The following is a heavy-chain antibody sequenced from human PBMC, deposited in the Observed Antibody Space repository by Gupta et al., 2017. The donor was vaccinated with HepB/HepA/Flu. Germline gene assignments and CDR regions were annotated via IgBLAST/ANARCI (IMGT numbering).Heavy chain of an antibody. J-gene: IGHJ4*02. V-gene: IGHV3-23*01. D-gene: IGHD6-6*01. CDR2: ISGSGAST. CDR1: GFPFSRYA. Sequence: EVQLLESGGGLVQPGGSLRLSCAASGFPFSRYAMSWVRQAPGKGLEWVAAISGSGASTYYAVSVKGRFTISRDNSKNTLFLQMNSLRAEDTAVYYCAKNSTSSTADYWGQGTLVTVSS. CDR3: AKNSTSSTADY.